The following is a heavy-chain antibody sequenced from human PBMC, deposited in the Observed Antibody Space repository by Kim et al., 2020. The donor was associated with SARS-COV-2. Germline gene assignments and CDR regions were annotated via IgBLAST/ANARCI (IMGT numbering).Heavy chain of an antibody. CDR2: FSYSGGT. J-gene: IGHJ6*02. CDR3: ARVGWFGTLLGGYGLDV. D-gene: IGHD3-10*01. V-gene: IGHV4-59*01. Sequence: SETLSLTCTVSGVSIGSYYWTWIRQPPGKGLEWIGYFSYSGGTNYNPSLRSRVATSVDTSKNQFSLKLTSVTAADTGVYYCARVGWFGTLLGGYGLDVWGQGTTVTVSS. CDR1: GVSIGSYY.